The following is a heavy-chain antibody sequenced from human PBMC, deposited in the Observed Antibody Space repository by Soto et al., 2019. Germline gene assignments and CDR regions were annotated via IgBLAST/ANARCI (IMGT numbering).Heavy chain of an antibody. D-gene: IGHD2-15*01. J-gene: IGHJ4*02. CDR3: ARDNVGRGGPIRY. Sequence: SETLSLTCTVSGGSISSGGYYWSWIRQHPGKGLEWIGYIYYSGSTYYNPSLKSRVTISVDTSKNQFSLKLSSVTAADTAVYYCARDNVGRGGPIRYWGQGTLVTVSS. CDR1: GGSISSGGYY. V-gene: IGHV4-31*03. CDR2: IYYSGST.